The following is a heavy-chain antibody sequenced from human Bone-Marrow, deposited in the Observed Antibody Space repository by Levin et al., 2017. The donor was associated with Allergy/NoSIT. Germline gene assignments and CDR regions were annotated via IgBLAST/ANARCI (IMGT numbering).Heavy chain of an antibody. Sequence: PGGSLRLSCAVSGFTFSTYWMSWARQAPGKGPEWVANIKPDGGETYYVESVKGRFTISRDNAKNSLYLQMNSLKAEDTAVYYCARGGARRLVYWGQGTLVTVSS. CDR2: IKPDGGET. D-gene: IGHD2-15*01. V-gene: IGHV3-7*04. J-gene: IGHJ4*02. CDR1: GFTFSTYW. CDR3: ARGGARRLVY.